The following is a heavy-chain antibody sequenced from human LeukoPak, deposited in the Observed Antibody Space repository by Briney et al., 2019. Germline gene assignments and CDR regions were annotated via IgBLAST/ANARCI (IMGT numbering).Heavy chain of an antibody. D-gene: IGHD4-17*01. V-gene: IGHV3-23*01. CDR1: GFTFSCYA. Sequence: GGSLRLSCAASGFTFSCYAMSWVRQAPGKGLEWVSAISGSGGSTYYADSVKGRFTISRDNSKNTLYLQMNSLRAEDTAVYYCAKVSTVTTGGYFDYWGQGTLVTVSS. J-gene: IGHJ4*02. CDR3: AKVSTVTTGGYFDY. CDR2: ISGSGGST.